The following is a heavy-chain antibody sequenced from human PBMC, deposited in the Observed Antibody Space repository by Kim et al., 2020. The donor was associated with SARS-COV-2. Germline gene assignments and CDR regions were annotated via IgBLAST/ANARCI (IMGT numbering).Heavy chain of an antibody. CDR1: GFTFNNYA. V-gene: IGHV3-23*01. D-gene: IGHD6-19*01. Sequence: GGSLRLSCAASGFTFNNYAMSWVRQAPGKGLEWVSGIRDSGGSTKYADSVKGRFSISRDNSKNTLYLQMDSLRAEDTAVYYCAKVASGSSGWVEYFRHWGQGTLVTVSS. J-gene: IGHJ1*01. CDR3: AKVASGSSGWVEYFRH. CDR2: IRDSGGST.